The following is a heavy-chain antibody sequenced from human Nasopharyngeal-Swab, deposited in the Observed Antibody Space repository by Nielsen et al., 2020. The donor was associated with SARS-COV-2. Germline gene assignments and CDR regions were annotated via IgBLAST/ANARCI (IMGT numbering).Heavy chain of an antibody. D-gene: IGHD3-22*01. CDR2: INPGNGNT. Sequence: ASVKVSCKASGYTFTSYSMHWVRQAPGQRLEWMAWINPGNGNTKYSQKFQGRVTITRDTSASTAYMELSSLRPEDTAVYFCARDANYDSTLLDPFDIWGQGTVVTVSS. J-gene: IGHJ3*02. V-gene: IGHV1-3*01. CDR1: GYTFTSYS. CDR3: ARDANYDSTLLDPFDI.